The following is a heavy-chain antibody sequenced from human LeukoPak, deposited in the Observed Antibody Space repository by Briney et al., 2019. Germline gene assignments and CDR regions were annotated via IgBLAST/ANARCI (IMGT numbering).Heavy chain of an antibody. V-gene: IGHV4-61*01. Sequence: SETLSLTCTVSGGTISSSSYYWSWIRQPPGKGLEWIGYIYYSGSTNYNPSLKSRVTISVDTSKNQFSLKLSSVTAADTAVYYCATGMEWFDPWGQGTLVTVSS. J-gene: IGHJ5*02. CDR1: GGTISSSSYY. CDR2: IYYSGST. D-gene: IGHD6-13*01. CDR3: ATGMEWFDP.